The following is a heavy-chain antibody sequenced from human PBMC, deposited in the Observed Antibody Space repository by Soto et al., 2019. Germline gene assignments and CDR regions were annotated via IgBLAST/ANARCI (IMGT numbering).Heavy chain of an antibody. CDR3: ERGGLYGDLPGRISDVFAL. V-gene: IGHV3-21*01. J-gene: IGHJ3*01. CDR1: GFAFSSYN. Sequence: VQLEESGGGLVKPGWSLRVSCAASGFAFSSYNMNWVRQAPGKGLESASSISPTGTFLNSAHSLKDRFSISRNNAEKSFYLQMNSLRVEDTVVYYCERGGLYGDLPGRISDVFALWGAGTMVTVSS. D-gene: IGHD4-17*01. CDR2: ISPTGTFL.